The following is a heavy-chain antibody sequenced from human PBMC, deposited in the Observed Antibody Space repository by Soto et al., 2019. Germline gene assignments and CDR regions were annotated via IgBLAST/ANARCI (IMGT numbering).Heavy chain of an antibody. V-gene: IGHV3-48*01. D-gene: IGHD3-10*01. J-gene: IGHJ6*02. CDR3: AKDRFDYYGMDV. CDR1: GFTFISYS. Sequence: EVQLVESGGGLVQPGGSLRLSSAASGFTFISYSMNWVRQAPGKGLEWVSYISSSSITIYYADSVKARFTISTDNAKNSLYLQMNSLRAEDTAVYYCAKDRFDYYGMDVWGQGNTVTVSS. CDR2: ISSSSITI.